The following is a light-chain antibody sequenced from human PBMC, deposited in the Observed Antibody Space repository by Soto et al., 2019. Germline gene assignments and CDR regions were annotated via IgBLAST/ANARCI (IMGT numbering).Light chain of an antibody. CDR2: GGS. Sequence: IQLTQSPSSLSASVGDRVNITCRASQAINSYLAWYQQEPGKAPKLLIYGGSTLPSGVPSRFSGSGSGTDFTLTISSLQSEDFTTYYCQHLNACPLTFGGGTKVEI. CDR1: QAINSY. J-gene: IGKJ4*01. CDR3: QHLNACPLT. V-gene: IGKV1-9*01.